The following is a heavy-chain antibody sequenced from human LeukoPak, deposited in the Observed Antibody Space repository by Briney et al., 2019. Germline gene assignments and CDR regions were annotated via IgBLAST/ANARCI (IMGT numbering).Heavy chain of an antibody. V-gene: IGHV3-23*01. CDR1: GFTFNSYA. J-gene: IGHJ6*03. D-gene: IGHD2-8*01. CDR3: AKGTSWVSDYYYMYV. Sequence: GGSLRLSCAASGFTFNSYAMSWLRQGPGKGLEGVTAINGSGGSTYYAESVKGRFTISKANSKNTLYLQTTSPKAADRAVYYLAKGTSWVSDYYYMYVGGKASTVSVSS. CDR2: INGSGGST.